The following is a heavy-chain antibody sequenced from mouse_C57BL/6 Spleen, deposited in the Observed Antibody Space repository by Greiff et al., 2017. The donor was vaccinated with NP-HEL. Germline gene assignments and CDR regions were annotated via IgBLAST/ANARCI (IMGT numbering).Heavy chain of an antibody. CDR1: GYSFTGYY. CDR2: INPSTGGT. CDR3: ARGDYYGSSYDAMDY. J-gene: IGHJ4*01. Sequence: VQLQQSGPELVKPGASVKISCKASGYSFTGYYMNWVKQSPEKSLEWIGEINPSTGGTTYNQKFKAKATLTVDKSSSTAYMQLKSLTSEDSAVYYCARGDYYGSSYDAMDYWGQGTSVTVSS. V-gene: IGHV1-42*01. D-gene: IGHD1-1*01.